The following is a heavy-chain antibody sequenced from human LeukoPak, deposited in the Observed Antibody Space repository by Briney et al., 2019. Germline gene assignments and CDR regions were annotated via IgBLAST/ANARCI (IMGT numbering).Heavy chain of an antibody. CDR2: IWYDGSNK. CDR1: GFTFSSYG. D-gene: IGHD2-2*01. J-gene: IGHJ4*02. Sequence: PGGSLRLSCAASGFTFSSYGMHWVRQAPGKGLEWVAVIWYDGSNKYYADSVKGRFTISRDNSKNTLYLQMNSLRAEDTAVYYCARGGDIVVVPAAMSLGYWGQGTLVTVSS. V-gene: IGHV3-33*01. CDR3: ARGGDIVVVPAAMSLGY.